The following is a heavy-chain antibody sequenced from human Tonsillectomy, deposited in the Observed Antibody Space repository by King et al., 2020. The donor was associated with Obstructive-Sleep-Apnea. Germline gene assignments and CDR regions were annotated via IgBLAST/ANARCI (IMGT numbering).Heavy chain of an antibody. Sequence: QLVQSGAEVRKPGTSLKISCQGSGYTFTNYWIGWVRQMPGKGLEWMGVIYPGDSATRYSPSFQGQVSISADRSNRTAYLQWSSLKASDTAIYYCARQIAQDTSGYYDYWGQGTLVTVSS. CDR2: IYPGDSAT. J-gene: IGHJ4*02. CDR1: GYTFTNYW. V-gene: IGHV5-51*01. D-gene: IGHD3-22*01. CDR3: ARQIAQDTSGYYDY.